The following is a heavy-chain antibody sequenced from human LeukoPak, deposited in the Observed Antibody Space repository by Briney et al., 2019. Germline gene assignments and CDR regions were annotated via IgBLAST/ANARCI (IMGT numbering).Heavy chain of an antibody. CDR2: IIPILGIA. V-gene: IGHV1-69*04. Sequence: SVKVSCKASGYTFSSYAISWVRQAPGQGLEWMGRIIPILGIANYAQKFQGRVTITADKSTSTAYMELSSLRSEDTAVYYCARGGLTNRYCSGGSCYGVGVDYWGQGTLVTVSS. D-gene: IGHD2-15*01. J-gene: IGHJ4*02. CDR1: GYTFSSYA. CDR3: ARGGLTNRYCSGGSCYGVGVDY.